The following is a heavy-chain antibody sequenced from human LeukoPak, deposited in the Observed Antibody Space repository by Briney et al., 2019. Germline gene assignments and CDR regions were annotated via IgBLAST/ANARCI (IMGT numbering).Heavy chain of an antibody. Sequence: PGGSLRLSCAASGFTFSNAWMSWVRQAPGKGLEWVGRIKSKTDGGTTDYAAPVKGRFTISRDDSKNTLYLQMNSLKTEDTAVYYCTTDLGGYEWGPDAFDIWGQGTMVTVSS. V-gene: IGHV3-15*01. CDR2: IKSKTDGGTT. J-gene: IGHJ3*02. D-gene: IGHD5-12*01. CDR3: TTDLGGYEWGPDAFDI. CDR1: GFTFSNAW.